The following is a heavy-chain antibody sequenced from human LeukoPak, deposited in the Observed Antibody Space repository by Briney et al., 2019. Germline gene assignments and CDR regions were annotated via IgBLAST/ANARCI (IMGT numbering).Heavy chain of an antibody. CDR1: GGTFSSYA. CDR2: IIPILGIA. V-gene: IGHV1-69*04. D-gene: IGHD4-17*01. CDR3: ASSWAFENDYGDYFDY. J-gene: IGHJ4*02. Sequence: SVKVSCKASGGTFSSYAISWVRQAPGQGLEWMGRIIPILGIANYAQKFQGRVTITADKSTSTAYMELSSLRSEDTAVYYCASSWAFENDYGDYFDYWGQGTLVTVSS.